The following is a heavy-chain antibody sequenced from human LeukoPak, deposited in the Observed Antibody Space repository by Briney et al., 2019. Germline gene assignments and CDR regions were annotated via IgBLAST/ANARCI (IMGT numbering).Heavy chain of an antibody. J-gene: IGHJ3*02. Sequence: PGGSLRLSCAASGFTVSSNYMSWVRQAPGKGLEWVGRIYSSGSTYYTDSVKGRFTISRDNSKRTLSLQTQSLRAENTAVDYSAMARGKYQGLLDVFDIWGQGTMVTVSS. V-gene: IGHV3-53*01. D-gene: IGHD2-2*01. CDR3: AMARGKYQGLLDVFDI. CDR2: IYSSGST. CDR1: GFTVSSNY.